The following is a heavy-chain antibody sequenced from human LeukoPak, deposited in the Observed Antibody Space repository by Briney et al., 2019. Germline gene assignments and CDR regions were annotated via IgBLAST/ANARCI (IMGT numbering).Heavy chain of an antibody. J-gene: IGHJ3*02. CDR2: INPNSGGT. CDR1: GYTFTGYY. V-gene: IGHV1-2*02. D-gene: IGHD1-26*01. Sequence: GASVKVSCKASGYTFTGYYMHWVRQAPGQGLEWMGWINPNSGGTNYAQKFQGRVTMTRDTSISTAYMELSRLRSDDTAVYYCARYHEEWELLLNAFDIWGQGTMVTVSS. CDR3: ARYHEEWELLLNAFDI.